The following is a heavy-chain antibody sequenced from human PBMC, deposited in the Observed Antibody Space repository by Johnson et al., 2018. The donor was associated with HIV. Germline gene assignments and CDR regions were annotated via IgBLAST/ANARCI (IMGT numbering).Heavy chain of an antibody. D-gene: IGHD2-21*01. V-gene: IGHV3-13*01. CDR3: ARDPITPYERGPDAFDV. J-gene: IGHJ3*01. CDR1: GFTLSSYD. Sequence: VQLVDSGGGLVQPGGSLRLSRAASGFTLSSYDMHWVRQATGKGLEWVSAIGTAGDTYYPGSVKGRFTIPRENAKNSLYLQMNSLRAEDTAVYYCARDPITPYERGPDAFDVWGQGTVVTVSS. CDR2: IGTAGDT.